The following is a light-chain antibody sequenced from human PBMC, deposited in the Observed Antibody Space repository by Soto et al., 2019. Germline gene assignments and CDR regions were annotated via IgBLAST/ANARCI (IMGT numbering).Light chain of an antibody. J-gene: IGKJ4*01. CDR3: QQYNNWPPLT. CDR1: QSVRNS. CDR2: GAS. Sequence: EIVMTQSPATLSVSQGERATLSCRASQSVRNSLAWYQQKPGQAPRLVIYGASTRATGIPARFSGSGSGTEFTLTISSLQSEDSAVYYFQQYNNWPPLTFGGGNKVEIK. V-gene: IGKV3-15*01.